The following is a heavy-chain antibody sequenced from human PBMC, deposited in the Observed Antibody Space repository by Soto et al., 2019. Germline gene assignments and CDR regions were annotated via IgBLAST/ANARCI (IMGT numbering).Heavy chain of an antibody. Sequence: ASVKVSCKVSGYTLTELSMHWVRQAPGKGLEWMGGFDPEDGETIYAQKFQGRVTMTEDTSTDTAYMELSSLRSEDTAVYYCATVRTVYSSGRRSYYYYGMDVWGQGTTVTV. D-gene: IGHD6-19*01. CDR2: FDPEDGET. CDR3: ATVRTVYSSGRRSYYYYGMDV. CDR1: GYTLTELS. V-gene: IGHV1-24*01. J-gene: IGHJ6*02.